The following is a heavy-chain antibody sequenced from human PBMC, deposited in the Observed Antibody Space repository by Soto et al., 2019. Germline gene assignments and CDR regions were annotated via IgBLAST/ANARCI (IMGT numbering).Heavy chain of an antibody. CDR2: ISAYNGNT. V-gene: IGHV1-18*01. J-gene: IGHJ4*02. D-gene: IGHD2-2*01. CDR3: VRDCSSTSCPFDY. Sequence: QIHLVQSGSEVREPGASVTVSCKASGYTFTNYGFTWVRQAPGQGLEWMGWISAYNGNTNLAQKFQGRVTMTTDTTKSKAYMEPRSLRSDGTALYYCVRDCSSTSCPFDYWGQGTLVTVSS. CDR1: GYTFTNYG.